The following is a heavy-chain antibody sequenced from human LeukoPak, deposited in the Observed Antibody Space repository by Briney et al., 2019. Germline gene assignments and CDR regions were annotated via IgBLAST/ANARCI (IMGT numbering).Heavy chain of an antibody. Sequence: PSETLSLTCTVSGGSISSGSYYWSWIRQPAGKRLEWIGRIYTSGSTNYNPSLKSRVTISVDTSKNQFSLKLSSVTAADTAVYYCARDSVDDYYYYYMDVWGKGTTVTVSS. CDR2: IYTSGST. D-gene: IGHD3-10*01. V-gene: IGHV4-61*02. CDR1: GGSISSGSYY. CDR3: ARDSVDDYYYYYMDV. J-gene: IGHJ6*03.